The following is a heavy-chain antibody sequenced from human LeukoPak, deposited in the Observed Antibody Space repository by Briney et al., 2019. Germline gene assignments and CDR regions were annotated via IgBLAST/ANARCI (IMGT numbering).Heavy chain of an antibody. Sequence: PSETLSLTCTVSGGSISSSSYYWGWIRQPPGKGLEWIGSIYYSGSTYYNPSLKSRVTISVDTSKNQFSLKLSSVTAADTAVYYCARRGPYIAAAGVRAFDIWGQGTMVTVS. CDR3: ARRGPYIAAAGVRAFDI. J-gene: IGHJ3*02. CDR2: IYYSGST. CDR1: GGSISSSSYY. V-gene: IGHV4-39*01. D-gene: IGHD6-13*01.